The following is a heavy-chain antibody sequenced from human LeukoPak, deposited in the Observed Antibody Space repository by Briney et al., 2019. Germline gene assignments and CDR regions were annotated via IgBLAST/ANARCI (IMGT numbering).Heavy chain of an antibody. J-gene: IGHJ4*02. Sequence: GGSLRLFCAASGLTFSSYAMSWVRQAPGKGLEWVSSIGGSGGNTYYADCVKGRFTITRDNSKNTLYMQMNSLRAEDTSVYYCAKLVTHFDYWGQGTLVTVAS. CDR1: GLTFSSYA. V-gene: IGHV3-23*01. CDR2: IGGSGGNT. CDR3: AKLVTHFDY. D-gene: IGHD4-23*01.